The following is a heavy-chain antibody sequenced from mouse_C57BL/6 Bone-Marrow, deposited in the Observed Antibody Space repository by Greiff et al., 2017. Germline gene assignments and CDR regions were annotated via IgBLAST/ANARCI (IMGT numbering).Heavy chain of an antibody. V-gene: IGHV5-2*01. D-gene: IGHD1-1*01. CDR3: ARHSVVEPPYWYFDV. CDR1: EYEFPSHA. CDR2: INSDGGST. J-gene: IGHJ1*03. Sequence: EVQVVESGGGLVPPGESLKLSCESNEYEFPSHAMSWVRKTPEKRLELVAAINSDGGSTYYPDTMARRFIISRDNTKENLYLQMSSLRSEDTAVYYGARHSVVEPPYWYFDVWGTGTTVTVSS.